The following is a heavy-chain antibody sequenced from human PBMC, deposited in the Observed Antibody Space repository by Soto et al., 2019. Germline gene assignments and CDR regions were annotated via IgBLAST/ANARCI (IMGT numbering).Heavy chain of an antibody. D-gene: IGHD2-21*02. CDR1: GCTSSIKG. CDR3: AKDMGGDCYPRGCYYYGMEV. J-gene: IGHJ6*01. CDR2: IPYDGSNK. V-gene: IGHV3-30*18. Sequence: PVGALRVSCAASGCTSSIKGMHWLRQPPCEGLEGVAVIPYDGSNKYYADSVKGRFTISRDNSKNALYLQMNSLRAEDTAVYYCAKDMGGDCYPRGCYYYGMEVWRPGTTVTVS.